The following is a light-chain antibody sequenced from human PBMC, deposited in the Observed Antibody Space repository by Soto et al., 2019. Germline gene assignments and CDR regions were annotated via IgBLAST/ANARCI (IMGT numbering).Light chain of an antibody. CDR1: SSNIGSNY. J-gene: IGLJ2*01. V-gene: IGLV1-47*01. CDR2: RNN. CDR3: AAWDDSLSGVV. Sequence: QSVLTQSPSAPGTPGQRVTLSCSGGSSNIGSNYVYWYQQLPGTAPKLLIYRNNQRPSGVPDRFSGSKSDTSGSLAISGLRSEDEADYYCAAWDDSLSGVVFGGGTKLTVL.